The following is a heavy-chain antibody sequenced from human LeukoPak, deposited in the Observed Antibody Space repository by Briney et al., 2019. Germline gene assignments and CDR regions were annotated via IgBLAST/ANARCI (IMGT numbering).Heavy chain of an antibody. V-gene: IGHV3-30*04. CDR3: AKDQDWYSSGWFAAGY. Sequence: GRSLRLSCAASGFTFSSYAMHWVRQAPGKGLERVAVISYDGSNKYYADSVKGRFTISRDNSKNTLYLQMNSLRAEDTAVYYCAKDQDWYSSGWFAAGYWGQGTLVTVSS. J-gene: IGHJ4*02. CDR2: ISYDGSNK. CDR1: GFTFSSYA. D-gene: IGHD6-19*01.